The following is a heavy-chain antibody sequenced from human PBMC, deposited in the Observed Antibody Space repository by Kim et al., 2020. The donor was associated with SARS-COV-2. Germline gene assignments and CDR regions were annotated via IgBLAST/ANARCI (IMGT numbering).Heavy chain of an antibody. CDR1: GYPFTNYG. J-gene: IGHJ4*02. D-gene: IGHD6-19*01. CDR2: LSIYNGNT. CDR3: VSVSQYSTGWREDFDF. V-gene: IGHV1-18*04. Sequence: ASVKVSCKASGYPFTNYGFSWVRQAPGQGLEWMGRLSIYNGNTNYAQSFQGRISMTTDTPTSTAYMELRSLRSDDTAVYYCVSVSQYSTGWREDFDFWGQGTLVIVSS.